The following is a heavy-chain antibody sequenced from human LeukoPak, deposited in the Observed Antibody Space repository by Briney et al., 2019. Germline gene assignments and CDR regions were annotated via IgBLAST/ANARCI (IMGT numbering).Heavy chain of an antibody. CDR3: ARRVPTYYDILTGSSTGENAFDI. D-gene: IGHD3-9*01. V-gene: IGHV4-4*09. CDR1: GGSISSYY. CDR2: IYTSGGT. J-gene: IGHJ3*02. Sequence: SETLSLTCTVSGGSISSYYWSWIRQPPGKGLEWIGYIYTSGGTNYTPSLKSRVTISVDTSKNQFSLKLSSVTAADTAVYYCARRVPTYYDILTGSSTGENAFDIWGQGTMVTVSS.